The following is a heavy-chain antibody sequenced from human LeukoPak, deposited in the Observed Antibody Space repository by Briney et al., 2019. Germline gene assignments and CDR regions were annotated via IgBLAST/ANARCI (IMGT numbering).Heavy chain of an antibody. Sequence: PGGSLRLSCAPSGFTFSSYAMSWVRQGPGKGLQWVSAISGRGDSTYYADSVKGRFTISRDNSKNTLYLQMNSLRAEDTAVYYCAKDWWYSSRGFDYWGQETLVTVSS. D-gene: IGHD6-13*01. V-gene: IGHV3-23*01. CDR2: ISGRGDST. J-gene: IGHJ4*02. CDR1: GFTFSSYA. CDR3: AKDWWYSSRGFDY.